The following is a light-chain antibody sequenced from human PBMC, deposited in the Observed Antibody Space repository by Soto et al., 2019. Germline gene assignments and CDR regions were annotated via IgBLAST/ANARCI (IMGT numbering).Light chain of an antibody. CDR1: QNINFY. J-gene: IGKJ3*01. Sequence: DIQMTQSPSSLSASVGDRVTITCRASQNINFYLNWFQQKPGKAPKVLIYAASGLQSGVPSRFSGSGSGTDFTLTISSLQPEDFATYFCQQSYRTPRAFGPGTKVDIK. V-gene: IGKV1-39*01. CDR2: AAS. CDR3: QQSYRTPRA.